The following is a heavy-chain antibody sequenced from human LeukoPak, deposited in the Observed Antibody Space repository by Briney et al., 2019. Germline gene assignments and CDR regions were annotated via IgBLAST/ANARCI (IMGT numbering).Heavy chain of an antibody. Sequence: GGSLRLSCAASGFTFSDYYMSWIRQAPGKGLEWVSYISSSGSTIYYADSVKGRFTISRDNAKNSLYLQMNSLRTEDTAVHYCARDPIAAAPDYFDYWGQGTLVTVSS. V-gene: IGHV3-11*04. J-gene: IGHJ4*02. CDR3: ARDPIAAAPDYFDY. CDR1: GFTFSDYY. CDR2: ISSSGSTI. D-gene: IGHD6-6*01.